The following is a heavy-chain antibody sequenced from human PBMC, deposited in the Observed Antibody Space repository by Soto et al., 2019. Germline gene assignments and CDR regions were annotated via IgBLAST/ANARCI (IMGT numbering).Heavy chain of an antibody. Sequence: PRGSLRLSCAASGFTFSSYSMNWVRQAPGKGLEWVSYISSSSTIYYADSVKGRFTISRDNSKNTLYLQMNSLRAEDTAVYYCAAPRFDYYYGMDVWGQGTTVTVSS. J-gene: IGHJ6*02. CDR2: ISSSSTI. CDR1: GFTFSSYS. D-gene: IGHD3-16*01. V-gene: IGHV3-48*01. CDR3: AAPRFDYYYGMDV.